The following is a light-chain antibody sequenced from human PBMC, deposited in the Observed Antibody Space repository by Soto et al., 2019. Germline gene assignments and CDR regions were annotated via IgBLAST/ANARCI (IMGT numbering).Light chain of an antibody. J-gene: IGLJ2*01. CDR3: QVWDSSSDPDVV. CDR1: NIGSKS. CDR2: YDS. V-gene: IGLV3-21*04. Sequence: SYELTQPPSVSVAPGKTARITCGGNNIGSKSVHWYQQKPGQAPVLVIYYDSDRPSGIPERFSGSNSGNTATLTISRVEAGDEADYYFQVWDSSSDPDVVFGGGTKLTVL.